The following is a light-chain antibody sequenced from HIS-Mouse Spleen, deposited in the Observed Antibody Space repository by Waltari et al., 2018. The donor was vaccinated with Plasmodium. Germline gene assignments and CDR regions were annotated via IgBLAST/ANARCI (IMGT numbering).Light chain of an antibody. Sequence: DIQMTQSPSSLSASVGDRVTITCRASQSISSYLNWYQQKPAKPPKLLIYAESSLKSGVPSRFSGSGSGTDFTLTISSLQPEDFATYYCQQSYSTPRTFGQGTKVEIK. V-gene: IGKV1-39*01. CDR3: QQSYSTPRT. J-gene: IGKJ1*01. CDR2: AES. CDR1: QSISSY.